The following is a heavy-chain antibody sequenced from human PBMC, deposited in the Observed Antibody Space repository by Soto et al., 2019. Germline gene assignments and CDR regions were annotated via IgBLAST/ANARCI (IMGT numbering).Heavy chain of an antibody. D-gene: IGHD3-16*02. Sequence: GGSLRLSCAASGFTFSSYAMSWVRRAPGKGLEWVSAISGSGGSTYYADSVKGRFTISRDNSKNTLYLQMNSLRAEDTAVYYCAKTGRPYDYVWGSYRYDYWGQGTLVTVSS. CDR3: AKTGRPYDYVWGSYRYDY. CDR1: GFTFSSYA. CDR2: ISGSGGST. J-gene: IGHJ4*02. V-gene: IGHV3-23*01.